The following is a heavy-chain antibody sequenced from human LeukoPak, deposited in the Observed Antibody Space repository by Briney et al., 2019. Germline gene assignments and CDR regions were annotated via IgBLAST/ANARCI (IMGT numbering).Heavy chain of an antibody. CDR1: GESFSGYY. CDR3: ARAVRNTVWENYYFDH. CDR2: INHSGST. D-gene: IGHD1-26*01. Sequence: SETLSLTCAVYGESFSGYYWTWIRQPPGKGLEWIGEINHSGSTNYNPSLKSRVTMSVDTSKNQFSLKLSSVTAADTAVYYCARAVRNTVWENYYFDHWGQGTLVTVSS. J-gene: IGHJ4*02. V-gene: IGHV4-34*01.